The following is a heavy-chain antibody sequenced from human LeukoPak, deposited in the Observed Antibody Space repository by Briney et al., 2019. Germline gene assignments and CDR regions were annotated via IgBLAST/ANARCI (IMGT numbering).Heavy chain of an antibody. Sequence: ASVKVSCKASGYTFTSYDINWVRQATGQGLEWMGWMNPNSGNTGYAQKLQGRVTMTTDTSTSTAYMELRSLRSDDTAVYYCALSRGPDAFDIWGQGTMVTVSS. V-gene: IGHV1-8*01. CDR2: MNPNSGNT. J-gene: IGHJ3*02. CDR1: GYTFTSYD. CDR3: ALSRGPDAFDI. D-gene: IGHD3-16*02.